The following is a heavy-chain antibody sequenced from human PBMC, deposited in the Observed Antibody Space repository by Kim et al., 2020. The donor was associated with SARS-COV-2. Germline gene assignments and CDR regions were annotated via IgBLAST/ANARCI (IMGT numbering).Heavy chain of an antibody. CDR3: ARPVFPNWDFDL. J-gene: IGHJ2*01. D-gene: IGHD2-21*01. Sequence: RYSQPFQGQVNISADKSISTAYLQGSSLQASDTAMYYCARPVFPNWDFDLWGRGTLVTVSS. V-gene: IGHV5-51*01.